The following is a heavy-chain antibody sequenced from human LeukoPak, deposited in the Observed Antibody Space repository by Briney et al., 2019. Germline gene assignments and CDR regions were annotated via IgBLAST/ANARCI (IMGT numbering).Heavy chain of an antibody. CDR3: ARDGDWGSSDPFDY. Sequence: VASVKVSCKASGYTFTSYYMHWVRQVPGQGLEWMGIINPGRGNTNYAQHFHGRVTLTRDTSTSTIYMELSSLRSEDTAVYYCARDGDWGSSDPFDYWGQGTLVTVSS. V-gene: IGHV1-46*01. CDR1: GYTFTSYY. J-gene: IGHJ4*02. D-gene: IGHD7-27*01. CDR2: INPGRGNT.